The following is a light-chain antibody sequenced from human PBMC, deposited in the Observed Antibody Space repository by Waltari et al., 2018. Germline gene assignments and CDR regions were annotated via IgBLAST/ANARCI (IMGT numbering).Light chain of an antibody. CDR1: QDISNY. CDR3: QQYDNLPIT. CDR2: DAS. J-gene: IGKJ5*01. V-gene: IGKV1-33*01. Sequence: DIQMTQSPSSLSASVGARVTITCQASQDISNYLNWYQQKPGKAPKLLIYDASNLETGVPSRFSGSGSWTDFTFTISSLQPEDIATYYCQQYDNLPITFGQGTRLEIK.